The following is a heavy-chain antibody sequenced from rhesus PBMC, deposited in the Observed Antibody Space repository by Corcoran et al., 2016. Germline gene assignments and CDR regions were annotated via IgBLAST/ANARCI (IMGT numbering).Heavy chain of an antibody. D-gene: IGHD3-3*01. Sequence: QVQLQESGPGLVKPSETLSLTCAVSGGSISDSSYWSWIRQPPGKGSAWIGYIYGSGGSTYYNPSLKSRVTIATDTSKNQFSLKLSSVTAADTAVYYCAREVLFGLATLIRFFDYWGQGVLVTVSS. CDR3: AREVLFGLATLIRFFDY. CDR2: IYGSGGST. J-gene: IGHJ4*01. V-gene: IGHV4-106*01. CDR1: GGSISDSSY.